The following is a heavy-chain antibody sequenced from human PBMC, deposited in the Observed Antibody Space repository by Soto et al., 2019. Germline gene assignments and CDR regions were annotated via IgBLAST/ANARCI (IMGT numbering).Heavy chain of an antibody. V-gene: IGHV4-59*01. CDR2: MYYSGST. Sequence: QVQLQESGPGLVKPSETLSLTCTVSGGSISSYYWSWIRQPPGKGLEWIGYMYYSGSTNYNPSLKGRVTISVDTSKNQFSLKLSSVTAADTAVYYCAREITVTTYSGYFDYWGQGTLVTVSS. CDR3: AREITVTTYSGYFDY. CDR1: GGSISSYY. J-gene: IGHJ4*02. D-gene: IGHD4-17*01.